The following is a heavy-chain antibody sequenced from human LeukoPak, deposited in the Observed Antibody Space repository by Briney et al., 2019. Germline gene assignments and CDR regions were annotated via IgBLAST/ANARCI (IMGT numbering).Heavy chain of an antibody. CDR2: IYYSGST. CDR3: ARAGYSGYAPLNWFDP. V-gene: IGHV4-39*07. CDR1: RFTISSYA. J-gene: IGHJ5*02. D-gene: IGHD5-12*01. Sequence: PGGSLRLSCAASRFTISSYAMSWVRQPPGKGLEWIGSIYYSGSTYYNPSLKSRVTISVDTSKNQFSLKLSSVTAADTAVYYCARAGYSGYAPLNWFDPWGQGTLVTVSS.